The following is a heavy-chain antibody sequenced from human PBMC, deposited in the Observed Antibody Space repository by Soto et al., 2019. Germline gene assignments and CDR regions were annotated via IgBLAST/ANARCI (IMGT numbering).Heavy chain of an antibody. CDR2: IYTSGST. V-gene: IGHV4-4*07. CDR1: GGSISSYY. CDR3: ARDGYSYGYSRWFDP. Sequence: SETLSLTCTVSGGSISSYYWSWIRQPAGKGLEWIGRIYTSGSTNYNPSLKSRVTMSVDTSKNQFSLKLSSVTAADTAVYYCARDGYSYGYSRWFDPWGQGTLVTVSS. J-gene: IGHJ5*02. D-gene: IGHD5-18*01.